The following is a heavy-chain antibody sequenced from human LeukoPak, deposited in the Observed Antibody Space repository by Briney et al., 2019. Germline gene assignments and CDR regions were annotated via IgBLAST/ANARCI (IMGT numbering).Heavy chain of an antibody. Sequence: GGSLRLSCAASGFSFSSFLMSWVRLAPGKGLEWVAFIRPKSLGGTAEYAASVKGRFTMSRDDSRSIAYLDMNSLKTEDTAVYYCDNRGYWGQGNLVTVSS. J-gene: IGHJ4*02. CDR3: DNRGY. V-gene: IGHV3-49*04. CDR2: IRPKSLGGTA. CDR1: GFSFSSFL. D-gene: IGHD2/OR15-2a*01.